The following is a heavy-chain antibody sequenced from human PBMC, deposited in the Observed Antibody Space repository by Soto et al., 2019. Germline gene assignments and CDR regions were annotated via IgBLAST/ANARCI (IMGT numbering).Heavy chain of an antibody. CDR3: ARSFITIFGVVPYYYYGMDV. V-gene: IGHV4-34*01. CDR1: GGSFSGYY. Sequence: QVQLQQWGAGLLKPSETLSLTCAVYGGSFSGYYWSWIRQPPGKGLEWIGEINHSGSTNYNPSLKGRVTISVDTSKNQFSLKLSSVTAADTAVYYCARSFITIFGVVPYYYYGMDVWGQGTTVTVSS. J-gene: IGHJ6*02. D-gene: IGHD3-3*01. CDR2: INHSGST.